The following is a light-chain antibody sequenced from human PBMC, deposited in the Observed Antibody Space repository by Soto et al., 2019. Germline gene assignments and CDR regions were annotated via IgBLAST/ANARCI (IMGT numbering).Light chain of an antibody. J-gene: IGLJ1*01. V-gene: IGLV1-40*01. CDR2: ANS. Sequence: QSALTQPPSVSGAPGQRVTISCTGSSSNIGAGYDVHWYQXLXXXXXKLLIYANSNRPSGVPGRFSGSKSGTSASLAITGLQAEDESDYYCQSYDSSLSGYVFGTGTKVTVL. CDR3: QSYDSSLSGYV. CDR1: SSNIGAGYD.